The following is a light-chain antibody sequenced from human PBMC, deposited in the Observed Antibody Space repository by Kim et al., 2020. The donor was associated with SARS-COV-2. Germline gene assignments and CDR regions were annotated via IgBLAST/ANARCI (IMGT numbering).Light chain of an antibody. CDR3: TSRNSDDNVV. Sequence: ALGTTVMTTHQDDSRRSYSASYYQQKPGQALLLVIYGNNHRPSGIPGRFSGCSAGNTASLTITATQAGEEAYYYWTSRNSDDNVVFGGGTQLTVL. CDR1: SRRSYS. CDR2: GNN. J-gene: IGLJ2*01. V-gene: IGLV3-19*01.